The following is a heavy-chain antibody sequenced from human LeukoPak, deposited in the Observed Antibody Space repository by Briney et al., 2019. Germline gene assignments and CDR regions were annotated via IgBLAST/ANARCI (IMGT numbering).Heavy chain of an antibody. V-gene: IGHV3-30*04. CDR3: ARTSKNSYGCSDY. Sequence: PGGSLRLSCAASGFTFSSYAMHWVRQAPGKGLEWVAVISYDGSNKYYADSVKGRFTISRDNSKNTLYLQMNSLRAEDTALYYCARTSKNSYGCSDYWGQGTLVTVSS. CDR2: ISYDGSNK. CDR1: GFTFSSYA. J-gene: IGHJ4*02. D-gene: IGHD5-18*01.